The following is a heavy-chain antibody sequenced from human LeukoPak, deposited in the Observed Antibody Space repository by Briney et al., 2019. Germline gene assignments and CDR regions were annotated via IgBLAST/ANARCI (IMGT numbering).Heavy chain of an antibody. J-gene: IGHJ4*02. CDR3: ARGRFGSGSYYGRI. D-gene: IGHD3-10*01. V-gene: IGHV1-2*02. CDR1: GYTFTDYF. Sequence: ASVKVSCKASGYTFTDYFIHWVRLAPGQGLEWMGWINPNSGVTNYAQKFQERVTMTTNLSLRTAYMELRRLRSEDTAVYYCARGRFGSGSYYGRIWGQGTLVTVSS. CDR2: INPNSGVT.